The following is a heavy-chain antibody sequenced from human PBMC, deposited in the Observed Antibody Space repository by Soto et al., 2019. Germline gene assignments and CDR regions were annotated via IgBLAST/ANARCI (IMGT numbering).Heavy chain of an antibody. J-gene: IGHJ5*02. V-gene: IGHV4-59*01. CDR1: GGSISSYY. CDR3: ARERRYSSSSGWFDP. D-gene: IGHD6-6*01. CDR2: IYYSGST. Sequence: PSETLSLTCTVSGGSISSYYWSWIRQPPGRGLEWIGYIYYSGSTNYNPSLKSRVTISVDTSKNQFSLKLSSVTAADTAVYYCARERRYSSSSGWFDPWGQGTLVTVSS.